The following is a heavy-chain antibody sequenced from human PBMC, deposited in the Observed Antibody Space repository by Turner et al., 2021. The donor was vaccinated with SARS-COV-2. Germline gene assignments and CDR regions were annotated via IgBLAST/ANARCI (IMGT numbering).Heavy chain of an antibody. Sequence: QVQLVQSGAEVKKPGSSVKVFCKASGGTFSIYAISWLRQAPGQGLDWMGGILPILGRANYEQNFQGRVTITSDKSTSTAYMELSSLRSEDTAVYYCARGGNSGNYFDYWGQGTLVTVSS. CDR1: GGTFSIYA. J-gene: IGHJ4*02. CDR2: ILPILGRA. D-gene: IGHD2-21*02. CDR3: ARGGNSGNYFDY. V-gene: IGHV1-69*10.